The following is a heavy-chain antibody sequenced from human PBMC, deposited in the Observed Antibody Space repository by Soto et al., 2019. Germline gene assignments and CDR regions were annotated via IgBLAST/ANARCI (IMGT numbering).Heavy chain of an antibody. V-gene: IGHV4-59*08. J-gene: IGHJ4*02. D-gene: IGHD2-21*01. CDR3: ASAVLSPGGAIYYFDY. CDR1: GGSISSYY. CDR2: IYYSGST. Sequence: SETLSLTCTVSGGSISSYYWSWIRQPPGKGLEWIGYIYYSGSTNYNPSLKSRVTISVDTSKNQFSLKLSSVTAADTAVYYCASAVLSPGGAIYYFDYWGQGTLVTVSS.